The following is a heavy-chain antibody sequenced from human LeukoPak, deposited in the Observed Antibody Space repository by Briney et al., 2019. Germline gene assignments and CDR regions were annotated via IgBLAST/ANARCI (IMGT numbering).Heavy chain of an antibody. CDR1: GGTFSSYA. CDR2: IIPIFGTA. D-gene: IGHD3-22*01. J-gene: IGHJ4*02. V-gene: IGHV1-69*05. Sequence: GSSVKVSCKASGGTFSSYAISWVRQAPGQGLEWMGRIIPIFGTANYAQKFQGRVTITTDESTSTAYMELSSLRSEDTAVYYCARPLYYDSTGYHQYYFDHWGQGTLVTVSS. CDR3: ARPLYYDSTGYHQYYFDH.